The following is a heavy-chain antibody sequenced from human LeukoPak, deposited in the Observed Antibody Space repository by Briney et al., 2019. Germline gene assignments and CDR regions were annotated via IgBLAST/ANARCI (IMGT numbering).Heavy chain of an antibody. CDR2: IIPIFGTA. Sequence: SVKVSCKASGYTFTSYAISWVRQAPGQGLEWMGGIIPIFGTANYAQKFQGRVTITADESTSTAYMELSSLRSEDTAVYYCARERSSTSGYFDYWGQGTLVTVSS. J-gene: IGHJ4*02. V-gene: IGHV1-69*13. D-gene: IGHD2-2*01. CDR1: GYTFTSYA. CDR3: ARERSSTSGYFDY.